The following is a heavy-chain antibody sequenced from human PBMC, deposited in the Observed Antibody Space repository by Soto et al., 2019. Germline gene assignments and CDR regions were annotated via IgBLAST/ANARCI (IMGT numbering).Heavy chain of an antibody. D-gene: IGHD2-15*01. J-gene: IGHJ4*02. Sequence: GGSLRLSCAASGFTFSSYAMSWVRQAPGKGLEWVSAIGGSGGSTYYADSVKGRFTISRDNSKNTLYLQMNSLRAEDTAVYYCAKVAVLVVVAAHFDYWGQGTLVTVSS. CDR3: AKVAVLVVVAAHFDY. CDR1: GFTFSSYA. CDR2: IGGSGGST. V-gene: IGHV3-23*01.